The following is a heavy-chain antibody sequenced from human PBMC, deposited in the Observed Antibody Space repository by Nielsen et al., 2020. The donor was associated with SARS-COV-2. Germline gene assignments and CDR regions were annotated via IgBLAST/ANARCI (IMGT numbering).Heavy chain of an antibody. J-gene: IGHJ3*01. D-gene: IGHD2-21*02. CDR3: VREGTPYCGGDCLEGAAFDV. CDR2: INTGSGNT. Sequence: WVRQAPGQRPAWMGWINTGSGNTRYAQNFQGRVTISRDTSTRTVYMELSSLSPDDTAIYYCVREGTPYCGGDCLEGAAFDVWGRGTVVTVSS. V-gene: IGHV1-3*04.